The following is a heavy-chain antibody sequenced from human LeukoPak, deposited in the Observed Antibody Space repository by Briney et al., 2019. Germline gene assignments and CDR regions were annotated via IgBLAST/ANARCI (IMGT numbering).Heavy chain of an antibody. D-gene: IGHD6-6*01. CDR2: ISYDGSNK. V-gene: IGHV3-30-3*01. J-gene: IGHJ6*02. CDR1: GFTFSSYA. Sequence: PGRSLRLSCAASGFTFSSYAMHWVRQAPGKGLEWVAVISYDGSNKYYADSVKGRFTISRDNSKNTLYLQMNSLRAEDTAVYYCARELVGSSSSGSTYYYYYGMDVWGQGTTVTVSS. CDR3: ARELVGSSSSGSTYYYYYGMDV.